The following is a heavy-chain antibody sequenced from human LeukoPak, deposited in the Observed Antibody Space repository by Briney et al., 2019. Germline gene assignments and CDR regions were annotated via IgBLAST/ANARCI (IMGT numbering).Heavy chain of an antibody. V-gene: IGHV5-51*01. CDR1: GYSFSTHW. J-gene: IGHJ4*02. D-gene: IGHD3-16*02. CDR2: IYPGDADT. Sequence: GESLKISCKGSGYSFSTHWIGWVRPMPGKGLELMGIIYPGDADTKYSPSFQGQVTISADNSISTAYLQWRSLRASDTAMYYCARLYSDYVWGNYRYKPVGKISFDYWGQGTVVTVSS. CDR3: ARLYSDYVWGNYRYKPVGKISFDY.